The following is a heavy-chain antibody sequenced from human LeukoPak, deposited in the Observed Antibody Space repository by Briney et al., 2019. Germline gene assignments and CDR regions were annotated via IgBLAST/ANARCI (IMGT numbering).Heavy chain of an antibody. D-gene: IGHD6-19*01. CDR1: GFTFSNFC. Sequence: PGGSLRLSCAASGFTFSNFCINWVPQAPGKGREGVSSISSSSSYISYADSVKGRFTISRDNAKNSLDLQMNSLRAEDTAVYYCAIDRYSSGWYTFDYWGQGTLVTVSS. V-gene: IGHV3-21*01. CDR3: AIDRYSSGWYTFDY. CDR2: ISSSSSYI. J-gene: IGHJ4*02.